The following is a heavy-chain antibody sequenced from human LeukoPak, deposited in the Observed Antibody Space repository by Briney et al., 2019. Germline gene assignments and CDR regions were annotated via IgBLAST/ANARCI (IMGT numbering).Heavy chain of an antibody. J-gene: IGHJ4*02. V-gene: IGHV3-23*01. D-gene: IGHD3-3*01. CDR1: GFTFSSYA. Sequence: GGSLRLSCAASGFTFSSYAMSWVRQAPGKGLEWVSAISGSGGSTYYADSAKGRFTISRDNSKNTLYLQMNSLRAEDTAVYYCAKEYYDFWSGYYTAVLFDYWGQGTLVTVSS. CDR2: ISGSGGST. CDR3: AKEYYDFWSGYYTAVLFDY.